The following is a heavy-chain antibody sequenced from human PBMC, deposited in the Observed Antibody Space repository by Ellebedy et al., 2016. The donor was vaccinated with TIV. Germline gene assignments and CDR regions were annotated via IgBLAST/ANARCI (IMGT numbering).Heavy chain of an antibody. CDR3: ARTDLRYGMDV. D-gene: IGHD3/OR15-3a*01. CDR1: GYSISSGYY. Sequence: SETLSLXCTVSGYSISSGYYWGWIRQPPGKGLEWIGCIYHSGSTYYNPSLKSRVAISVDTSKNQFSLKLSSVTAADTAVYYCARTDLRYGMDVWGQGTTVTVSS. J-gene: IGHJ6*02. CDR2: IYHSGST. V-gene: IGHV4-38-2*02.